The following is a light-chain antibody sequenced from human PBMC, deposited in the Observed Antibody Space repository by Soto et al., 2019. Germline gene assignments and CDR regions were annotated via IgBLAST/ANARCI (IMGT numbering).Light chain of an antibody. CDR2: ATS. CDR1: QSISSY. Sequence: DIQMTQSPTSLSASVGDRVTLTCRASQSISSYLNWYQQKPGKAPNLLIHATSRLQTGVPSRFSGSGSGTDFTLTISSLQPEDFATYYCQESYSTSWTFGQGTKVDIK. J-gene: IGKJ1*01. CDR3: QESYSTSWT. V-gene: IGKV1-39*01.